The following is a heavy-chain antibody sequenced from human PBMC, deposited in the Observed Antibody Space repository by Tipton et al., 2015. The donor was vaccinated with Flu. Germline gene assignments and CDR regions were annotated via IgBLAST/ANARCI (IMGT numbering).Heavy chain of an antibody. J-gene: IGHJ3*02. CDR3: ARHGKDTGDYLASFDI. Sequence: TLSLTCTVSGGSISSSRYYWGWIRQPPGKGLEWIGSIYHSGTAYYNPSLKSRVTISVDTSKNQFSLKLSSVTAADTAVYYCARHGKDTGDYLASFDIWGQGTMVTVSS. D-gene: IGHD7-27*01. CDR1: GGSISSSRYY. V-gene: IGHV4-39*01. CDR2: IYHSGTA.